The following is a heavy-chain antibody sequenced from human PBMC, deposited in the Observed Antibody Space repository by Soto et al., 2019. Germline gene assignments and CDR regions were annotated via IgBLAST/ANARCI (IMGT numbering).Heavy chain of an antibody. Sequence: QVQLQESGPGLVKPSQTLSLTCTVSGSSISSGDFYWSWIRQSPGKGLEWIGFVYYSGATYDNPSLKTRLTISVDTSRNQFSLRLTSVTAADTAVYYCARLCYSHRQYDYWGQGALVTVSS. CDR1: GSSISSGDFY. CDR2: VYYSGAT. V-gene: IGHV4-30-4*01. J-gene: IGHJ4*02. D-gene: IGHD3-10*02. CDR3: ARLCYSHRQYDY.